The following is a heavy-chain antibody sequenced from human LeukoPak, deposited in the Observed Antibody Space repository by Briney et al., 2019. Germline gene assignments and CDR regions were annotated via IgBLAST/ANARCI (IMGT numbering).Heavy chain of an antibody. CDR3: ARDRAWNYFDY. V-gene: IGHV3-30*03. CDR2: ISNDGSRK. J-gene: IGHJ4*02. CDR1: GFTFSRHG. Sequence: PGRSLRLSCAPSGFTFSRHGMHWVRQAPGKGLEWVAIISNDGSRKYYAHSVEGRFPISRDNSKNTLYLQMDSLRAEDTAVYYCARDRAWNYFDYWGQGTLVTVSS. D-gene: IGHD3-3*01.